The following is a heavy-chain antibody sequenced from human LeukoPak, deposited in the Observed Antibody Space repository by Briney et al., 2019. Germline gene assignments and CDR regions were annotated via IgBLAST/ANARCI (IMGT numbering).Heavy chain of an antibody. CDR1: GFTFSSYA. D-gene: IGHD6-19*01. CDR2: ISRSDGTT. V-gene: IGHV3-23*01. CDR3: AKGGGWSPAVLFDY. Sequence: GGSLRLSCAGSGFTFSSYAMTRVRQAPGTGLEWVSSISRSDGTTYYADSVKGRFTISRDNSKNTLYLQMNSLRAEDTAVYYCAKGGGWSPAVLFDYWGQGTLVTVSS. J-gene: IGHJ4*02.